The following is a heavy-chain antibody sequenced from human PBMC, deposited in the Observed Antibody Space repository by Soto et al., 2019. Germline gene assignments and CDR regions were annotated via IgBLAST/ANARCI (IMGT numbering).Heavy chain of an antibody. CDR2: IIPIFGTA. D-gene: IGHD6-13*01. J-gene: IGHJ6*02. Sequence: SVKVSYKASGGSFISYAIIWVRQAPGQGLEWMGGIIPIFGTANYAQKFQGRVTITADESTSTAYMELSSLRSEDTAVYYCARGNRIAYGMDVWGQGTTVTVSS. CDR1: GGSFISYA. V-gene: IGHV1-69*01. CDR3: ARGNRIAYGMDV.